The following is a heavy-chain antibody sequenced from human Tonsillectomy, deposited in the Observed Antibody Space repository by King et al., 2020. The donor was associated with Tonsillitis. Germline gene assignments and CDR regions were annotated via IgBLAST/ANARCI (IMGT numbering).Heavy chain of an antibody. J-gene: IGHJ4*02. CDR3: AKDWGSGWYFFGY. CDR1: GFTFDDYA. CDR2: TSGDGGST. V-gene: IGHV3-43*02. Sequence: VQLVESGGGVVQPGGSLRLSCAASGFTFDDYAMHWVRQAPGKGLEWVSLTSGDGGSTNYADSVKGRFTISRDNSKNSLYLQMNNLRSEDTALYYCAKDWGSGWYFFGYWGQGTLVTVSS. D-gene: IGHD6-19*01.